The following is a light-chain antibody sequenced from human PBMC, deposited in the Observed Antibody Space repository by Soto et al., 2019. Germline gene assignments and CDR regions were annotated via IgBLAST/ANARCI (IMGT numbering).Light chain of an antibody. CDR3: QQYNNWPRT. Sequence: IVMTQAPATLSVSPGEGATLSCRASQSVSSDLAWYHQKPGQAPRLLIYGASTRATGIPARFSGSGSGTEFTLTINSLQSEDFAVYYCQQYNNWPRTFGQGTKVDI. J-gene: IGKJ1*01. V-gene: IGKV3-15*01. CDR2: GAS. CDR1: QSVSSD.